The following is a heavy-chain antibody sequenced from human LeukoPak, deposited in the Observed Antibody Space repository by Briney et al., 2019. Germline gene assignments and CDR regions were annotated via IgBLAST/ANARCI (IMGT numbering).Heavy chain of an antibody. V-gene: IGHV1-18*01. CDR2: ISAYNGNT. Sequence: ASVKVSCKASGYTFTSYGISWVRQAPGQGLEWMGWISAYNGNTNYAQKLQGRVTMTTDTSTSTAYMELRSLRSDDTAVYYCARRPFSSSWDFLGGLDVWGQGTTVIVSS. D-gene: IGHD6-13*01. CDR1: GYTFTSYG. J-gene: IGHJ6*02. CDR3: ARRPFSSSWDFLGGLDV.